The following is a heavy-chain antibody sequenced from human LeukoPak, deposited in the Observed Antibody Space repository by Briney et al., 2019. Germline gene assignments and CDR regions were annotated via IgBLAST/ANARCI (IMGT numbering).Heavy chain of an antibody. CDR3: ARVSCSSTSCYTDFDY. D-gene: IGHD2-2*02. J-gene: IGHJ4*02. CDR1: GYTFTSYG. V-gene: IGHV1-18*01. CDR2: ISAYNGNT. Sequence: GASVKVSCKTSGYTFTSYGISWVRQAPGQGLEWMGWISAYNGNTNYAQKLQGRVTMTTDTSTSTAYMELRSLRSDDTAVYYCARVSCSSTSCYTDFDYWGQGTLVTVSS.